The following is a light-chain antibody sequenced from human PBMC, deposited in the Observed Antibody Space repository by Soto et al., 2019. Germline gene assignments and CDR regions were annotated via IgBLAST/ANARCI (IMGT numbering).Light chain of an antibody. CDR2: EVS. CDR1: SSDVGGYNY. CDR3: SSYTRSSTFYV. V-gene: IGLV2-14*01. J-gene: IGLJ1*01. Sequence: QSALTQPASVSGSPGQSITISCTGTSSDVGGYNYVSWYQQHPGKAPKLMIYEVSNRPSGVSNRFSGSKSGNTASLTISGLQAEDEADYYCSSYTRSSTFYVFGTGTEVTVL.